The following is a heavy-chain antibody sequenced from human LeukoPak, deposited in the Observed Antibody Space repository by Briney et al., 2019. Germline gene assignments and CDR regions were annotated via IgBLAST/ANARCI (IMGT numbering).Heavy chain of an antibody. J-gene: IGHJ4*02. CDR3: ARDLGLTGEYNYFDY. Sequence: SVKVSCKASGGTFSSYAISWVRQAPGQGHEWMGGIIPVFGTANYAQKFQGRVTITTDESTSTAYMELSSLRSEDTAVYYCARDLGLTGEYNYFDYWGEGTLVTVSS. D-gene: IGHD7-27*01. CDR2: IIPVFGTA. CDR1: GGTFSSYA. V-gene: IGHV1-69*05.